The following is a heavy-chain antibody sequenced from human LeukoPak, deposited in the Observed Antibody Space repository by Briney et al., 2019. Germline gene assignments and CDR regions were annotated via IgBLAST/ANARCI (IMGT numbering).Heavy chain of an antibody. D-gene: IGHD3-16*01. CDR1: GFIFSNYH. J-gene: IGHJ4*02. CDR2: IWYDGSNK. V-gene: IGHV3-33*01. CDR3: ARDNYGCDY. Sequence: GGSLRLSCVASGFIFSNYHIHWVRQAPGKGLEWVAVIWYDGSNKYYADSVKGRFTISRDNSKNTLYLQMNSLSAEDTAVYYCARDNYGCDYWGQGTLVTVSS.